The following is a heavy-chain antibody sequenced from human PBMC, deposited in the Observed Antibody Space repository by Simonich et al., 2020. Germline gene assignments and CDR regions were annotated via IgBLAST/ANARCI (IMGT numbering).Heavy chain of an antibody. CDR1: GFTFSSYA. V-gene: IGHV3-30*04. D-gene: IGHD2-15*01. CDR3: AREGLLLDAFDI. CDR2: LYYNGRNK. Sequence: QVQLVESGGGVVQPGRSLRLSCAASGFTFSSYAMRWVRQAPGKGGMGVAVLYYNGRNKNYPDSVKGRFTISRDNSKNTLYLQMNSLRAEDTAVYYCAREGLLLDAFDIWGQGTMVTVSS. J-gene: IGHJ3*02.